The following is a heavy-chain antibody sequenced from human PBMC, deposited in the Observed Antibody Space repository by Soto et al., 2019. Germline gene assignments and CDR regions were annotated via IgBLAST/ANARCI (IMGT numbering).Heavy chain of an antibody. J-gene: IGHJ6*02. CDR3: AWERLGYCSGGSCYHYYYGMDV. CDR1: GYSFTSYW. V-gene: IGHV5-51*01. Sequence: GESLKISWKGAGYSFTSYWIGWVRQMPGKGLEWVGITYPGDSDTRYSPNFQGQVTISADKSISTAYLQWSSLKASDTAMYYCAWERLGYCSGGSCYHYYYGMDVWGQGTTVTVSS. D-gene: IGHD2-15*01. CDR2: TYPGDSDT.